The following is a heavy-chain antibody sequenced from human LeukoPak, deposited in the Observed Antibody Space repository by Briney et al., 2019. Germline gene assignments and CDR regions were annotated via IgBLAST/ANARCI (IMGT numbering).Heavy chain of an antibody. CDR3: AKDQEGGYYDSSGLGYFQH. CDR2: ISGSGGST. D-gene: IGHD3-22*01. Sequence: GGSLRLSCAASGFTFSSYAMSWVRQAPGKGLEWVSAISGSGGSTYYADSVKGRFTISRDNSKNTLYLQMNSLRAEDTAVYYCAKDQEGGYYDSSGLGYFQHWGQGTLVTVSS. J-gene: IGHJ1*01. CDR1: GFTFSSYA. V-gene: IGHV3-23*01.